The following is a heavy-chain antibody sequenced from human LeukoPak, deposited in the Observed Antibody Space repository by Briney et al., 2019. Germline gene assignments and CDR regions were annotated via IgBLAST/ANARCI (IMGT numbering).Heavy chain of an antibody. J-gene: IGHJ5*02. Sequence: PGGSLRLSCAASGFTFSSYAMHWVRQAPGKGLEWVAVISSYGSNKYYADSMKGRFTISRDNSKNTLYLQMNILRAEDTAVYYCARGHFSSTSCSIDIWFDRWGQGTLVTVSS. CDR3: ARGHFSSTSCSIDIWFDR. CDR2: ISSYGSNK. V-gene: IGHV3-30*14. D-gene: IGHD2-2*01. CDR1: GFTFSSYA.